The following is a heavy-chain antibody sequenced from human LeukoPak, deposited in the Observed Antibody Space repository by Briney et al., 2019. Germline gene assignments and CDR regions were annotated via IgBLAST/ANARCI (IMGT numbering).Heavy chain of an antibody. CDR2: INPNSGGT. Sequence: VASVKVSCKASGYTFTGYYMHWVRQAPGQGLEWMGWINPNSGGTNYAQKFQGRVTMTRDTSISTAYMELSRLRSDDTAVYYCARASGAGYCSSTSCYTPIPDYWGQGTLVTVSS. D-gene: IGHD2-2*02. V-gene: IGHV1-2*02. CDR1: GYTFTGYY. J-gene: IGHJ4*02. CDR3: ARASGAGYCSSTSCYTPIPDY.